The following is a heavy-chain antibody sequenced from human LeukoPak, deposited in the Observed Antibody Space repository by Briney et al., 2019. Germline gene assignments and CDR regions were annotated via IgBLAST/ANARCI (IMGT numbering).Heavy chain of an antibody. CDR1: GGSISSYY. CDR3: ARHVKDHYYDSSGYYSLYYYYMDV. V-gene: IGHV4-4*09. J-gene: IGHJ6*03. CDR2: IYTSGST. D-gene: IGHD3-22*01. Sequence: PSETLSLTCTVSGGSISSYYWSWIRQPPGKGLEWIGYIYTSGSTNYNPSLKSRVTISVDTSKNQFSLKLGSVTAADTAVYYCARHVKDHYYDSSGYYSLYYYYMDVWGKGTTVTVSS.